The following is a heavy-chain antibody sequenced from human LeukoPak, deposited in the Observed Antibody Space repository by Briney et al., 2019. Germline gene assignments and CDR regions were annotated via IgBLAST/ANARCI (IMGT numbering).Heavy chain of an antibody. Sequence: ASVKVSCKASGYTFTGYYMHWVRQAPGQGLEWMGWINPNSGGTNYAQKFQGRVTMTRDTSISTAYMELSRLRSDDTAVYYCARSIAAAVMSFEYWGQGTLVTVS. D-gene: IGHD6-13*01. CDR2: INPNSGGT. CDR1: GYTFTGYY. V-gene: IGHV1-2*02. J-gene: IGHJ4*02. CDR3: ARSIAAAVMSFEY.